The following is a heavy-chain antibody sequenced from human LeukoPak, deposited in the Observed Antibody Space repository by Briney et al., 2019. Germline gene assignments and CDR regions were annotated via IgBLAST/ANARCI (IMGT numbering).Heavy chain of an antibody. V-gene: IGHV1-8*01. CDR2: MNPNSGNT. J-gene: IGHJ2*01. CDR1: GYTFTSYD. D-gene: IGHD7-27*01. Sequence: GASVKVPCKASGYTFTSYDINWVRQATGQGLEWMGWMNPNSGNTGYAQKFQGRVTMTRDTSISTAYMELSRLRSDDTAVYYCARATELGKYQNWYFDLWGRGTLVTVSS. CDR3: ARATELGKYQNWYFDL.